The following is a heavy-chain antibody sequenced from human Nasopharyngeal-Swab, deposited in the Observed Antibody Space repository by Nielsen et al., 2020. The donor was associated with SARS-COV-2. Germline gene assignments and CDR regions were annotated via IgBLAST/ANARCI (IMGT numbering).Heavy chain of an antibody. D-gene: IGHD1-26*01. Sequence: KVSCKGSGYSFTTYWIGWARQMPGKGLEWMGIIHPGDSNTRYSPSFQGQVTISVDKYSSTAYLQWSSLKASDTAIYYCARPMRPMGHYYFGMDVWGQGTTVTVSS. CDR2: IHPGDSNT. CDR1: GYSFTTYW. J-gene: IGHJ6*02. CDR3: ARPMRPMGHYYFGMDV. V-gene: IGHV5-51*01.